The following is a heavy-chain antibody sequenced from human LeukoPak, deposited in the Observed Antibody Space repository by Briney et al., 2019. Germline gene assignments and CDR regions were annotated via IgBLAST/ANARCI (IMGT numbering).Heavy chain of an antibody. Sequence: QPGRSLRLSCAASGFTVSSNYMNWVRQAPGKGLEWVSVIYSGGSIYYAASVKGRFTISRDNSKNTLYLQMNSLRAEDTAVYYCARAYVSSGYHDDWGQGTLVTVSS. CDR2: IYSGGSI. V-gene: IGHV3-66*02. CDR1: GFTVSSNY. J-gene: IGHJ4*02. CDR3: ARAYVSSGYHDD. D-gene: IGHD3-22*01.